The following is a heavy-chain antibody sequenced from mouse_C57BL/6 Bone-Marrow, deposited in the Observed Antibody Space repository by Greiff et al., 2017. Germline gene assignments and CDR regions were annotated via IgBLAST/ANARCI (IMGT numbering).Heavy chain of an antibody. Sequence: VQLQQSGAELVRPGTSVKVSCKASGYAFTNYLIEWVKQRPGQGLEWIGVINPGSGGTNYNEKFKGKATLTADKSSSTAYMQLSSLTSADSAVYFCAGGFAYWGQGTLVTVSA. V-gene: IGHV1-54*01. J-gene: IGHJ3*01. CDR1: GYAFTNYL. CDR2: INPGSGGT. CDR3: AGGFAY.